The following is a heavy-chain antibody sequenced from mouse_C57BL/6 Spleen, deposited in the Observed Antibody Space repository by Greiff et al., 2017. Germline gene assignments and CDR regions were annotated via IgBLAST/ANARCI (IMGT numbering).Heavy chain of an antibody. Sequence: VQLQQPGAELVRPGSSVKLSCKASGYTFTSYWMHWVKQRPIQGLEWIGNIHPSDSETHYNKKFKDKATLTVDKSSSTAYMQLSSLTSEDSAVYYGAKGYYGSSSWFAYWGKGTLVTVSA. D-gene: IGHD1-1*01. CDR3: AKGYYGSSSWFAY. V-gene: IGHV1-52*01. J-gene: IGHJ3*01. CDR1: GYTFTSYW. CDR2: IHPSDSET.